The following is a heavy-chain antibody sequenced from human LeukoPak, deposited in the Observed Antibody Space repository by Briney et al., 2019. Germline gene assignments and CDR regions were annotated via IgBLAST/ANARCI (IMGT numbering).Heavy chain of an antibody. Sequence: ASVKVSCKVSGYSFVDNYLHWVRQAPGQGLEWMGLINPHTGAASFSHKFQGRVTMTRDTSISTAYMQLTRLKSDDTAVYYCVRRNSGYCPWGQGTPVTVSS. CDR2: INPHTGAA. CDR1: GYSFVDNY. D-gene: IGHD3-22*01. CDR3: VRRNSGYCP. V-gene: IGHV1-2*02. J-gene: IGHJ4*02.